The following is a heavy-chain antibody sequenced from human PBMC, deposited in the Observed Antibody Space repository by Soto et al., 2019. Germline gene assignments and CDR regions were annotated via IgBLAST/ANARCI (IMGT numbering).Heavy chain of an antibody. D-gene: IGHD5-18*01. CDR2: IDPSDSQT. CDR1: GYSFAGYW. Sequence: PGESLKISCKGSGYSFAGYWITWVRQKPGKGLEWMGRIDPSDSQTYYSPSFRGHVTISVTKSITTVFLQWSSLRASDTAIYHCARQIYDSDTAPNFQYYFDSWGQGTPVTVSS. V-gene: IGHV5-10-1*01. CDR3: ARQIYDSDTAPNFQYYFDS. J-gene: IGHJ4*02.